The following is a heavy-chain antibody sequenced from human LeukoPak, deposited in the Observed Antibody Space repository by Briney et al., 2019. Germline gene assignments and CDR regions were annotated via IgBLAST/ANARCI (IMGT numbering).Heavy chain of an antibody. V-gene: IGHV1-46*01. D-gene: IGHD4-17*01. Sequence: GASVKVSCKASGYTFTSYDINWVRQAPGQGLEWMGIINPSGGSTSYAQKFQGRVTMTRDTSTSTVYMELSSLRSEDTAVYYCATNSTVTTDYYYGMDVWGQGTTVTVSS. J-gene: IGHJ6*02. CDR3: ATNSTVTTDYYYGMDV. CDR2: INPSGGST. CDR1: GYTFTSYD.